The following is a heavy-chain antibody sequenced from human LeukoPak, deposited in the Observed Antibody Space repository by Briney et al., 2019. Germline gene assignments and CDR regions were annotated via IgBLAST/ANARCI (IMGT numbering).Heavy chain of an antibody. D-gene: IGHD3-10*01. Sequence: GGSLRLSCVASGFAFSSYAMSWVRQAPGKGLEWVSVISGSEDSTYYADSVKGRFTISRDNSKNTLYLQMNSLRAEDTAVYYCAKEMGSSQPFDYWGQGTLVTVSS. V-gene: IGHV3-23*01. J-gene: IGHJ4*02. CDR2: ISGSEDST. CDR1: GFAFSSYA. CDR3: AKEMGSSQPFDY.